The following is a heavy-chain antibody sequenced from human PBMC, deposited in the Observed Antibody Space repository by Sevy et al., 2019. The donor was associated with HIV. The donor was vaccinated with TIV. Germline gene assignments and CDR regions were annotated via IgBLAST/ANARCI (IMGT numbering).Heavy chain of an antibody. CDR1: GGTFSSYG. J-gene: IGHJ4*02. D-gene: IGHD6-19*01. CDR3: ARGGGNGWYYFDY. Sequence: ASVKVSCKASGGTFSSYGISWVRQAPGQGLEWMGGIIPILGTVNYAQKFQGRITITADESTKTAYMELSSLRSEDTAVYYCARGGGNGWYYFDYWGQETLVTVSS. CDR2: IIPILGTV. V-gene: IGHV1-69*13.